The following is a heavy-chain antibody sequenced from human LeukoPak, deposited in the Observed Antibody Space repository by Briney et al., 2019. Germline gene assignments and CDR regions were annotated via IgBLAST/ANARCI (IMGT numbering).Heavy chain of an antibody. J-gene: IGHJ4*02. CDR3: ASHDKYSSGWLSDY. D-gene: IGHD6-19*01. CDR2: IIPIFGTA. V-gene: IGHV1-69*05. CDR1: GGTFSSYA. Sequence: SVKVSCKASGGTFSSYAISWVRQAPGQGLEWMGGIIPIFGTANYAQKFQGRVTITTDESTSTAYMELSSLRSEDTAVYYCASHDKYSSGWLSDYWGQGTLVTVSS.